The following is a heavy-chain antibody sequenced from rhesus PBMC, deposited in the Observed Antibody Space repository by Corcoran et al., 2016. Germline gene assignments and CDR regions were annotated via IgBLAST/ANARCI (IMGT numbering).Heavy chain of an antibody. CDR2: IYGGSGST. Sequence: QVQLQESGPGLVKPSQTLSLTCAVSGGSISSNYWNWIRQPPGKGLEWIGRIYGGSGSTSYNPSLTSRVTISTDTSKNQFSLKLSSVTAADTAVYYCASAYGLDSWGQGVVVTVSS. CDR1: GGSISSNY. J-gene: IGHJ6*01. CDR3: ASAYGLDS. V-gene: IGHV4-147*01.